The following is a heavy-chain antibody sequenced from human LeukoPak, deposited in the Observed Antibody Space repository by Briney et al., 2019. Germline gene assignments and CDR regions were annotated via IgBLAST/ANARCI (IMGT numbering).Heavy chain of an antibody. CDR1: GYTFTGYY. CDR2: INPSSGGT. V-gene: IGHV1-2*02. J-gene: IGHJ6*03. CDR3: ARGPFDYYDRTQTYMDV. D-gene: IGHD3-22*01. Sequence: ASVKVSCKASGYTFTGYYMYSVRQAPGQGLEWMGWINPSSGGTNYAQRFQGRVTMTRDTSISTAYMELSRLRSYDTAVYYCARGPFDYYDRTQTYMDVWGKGTTVTVSS.